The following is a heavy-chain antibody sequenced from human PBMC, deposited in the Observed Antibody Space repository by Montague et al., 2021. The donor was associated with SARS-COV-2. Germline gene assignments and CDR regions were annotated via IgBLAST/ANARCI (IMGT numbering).Heavy chain of an antibody. D-gene: IGHD3-3*01. CDR3: AIEKRRITIFGVVIIEYFDL. V-gene: IGHV3-48*03. CDR1: GFTFSSYE. Sequence: SLSLSCAASGFTFSSYEMNWVRQAPGKGLEWVSYISSSGSTIYYADSVKGRFNISRDNAKNSLYLQMNSLRAEDTAVYYCAIEKRRITIFGVVIIEYFDLWGRGTLVTVSS. J-gene: IGHJ2*01. CDR2: ISSSGSTI.